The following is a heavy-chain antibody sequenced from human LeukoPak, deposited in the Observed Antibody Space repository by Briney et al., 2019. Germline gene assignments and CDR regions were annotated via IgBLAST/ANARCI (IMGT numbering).Heavy chain of an antibody. V-gene: IGHV4-34*01. CDR1: GGSFSGYY. D-gene: IGHD3-22*01. CDR3: ARGEDYYDTGGYFGDAFDI. J-gene: IGHJ3*02. CDR2: IYHGGST. Sequence: SETLSLTCAVYGGSFSGYYWSWIRQPPGKGLEWIGEIYHGGSTNYNSSLKSRVTISIDTSKNQFSLKLSSVTAADTAVYYCARGEDYYDTGGYFGDAFDIWGQGTMVTVSS.